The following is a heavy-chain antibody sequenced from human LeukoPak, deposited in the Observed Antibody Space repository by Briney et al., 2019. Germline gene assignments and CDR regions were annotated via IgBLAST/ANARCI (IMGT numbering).Heavy chain of an antibody. V-gene: IGHV1-3*02. CDR2: SAADNGNT. D-gene: IGHD3-3*01. Sequence: ASVKVSCKASGYTFTSYAVHWLRQAPGQRPEWMGWSAADNGNTKYSQDFQGRVSITRDTSASKAYMELRSMTSDDMAVYYCARGIGYTIDYWGQGTRVTVSS. CDR3: ARGIGYTIDY. CDR1: GYTFTSYA. J-gene: IGHJ4*02.